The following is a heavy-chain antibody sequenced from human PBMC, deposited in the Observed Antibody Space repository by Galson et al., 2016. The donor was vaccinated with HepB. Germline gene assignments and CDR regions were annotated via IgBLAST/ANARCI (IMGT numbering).Heavy chain of an antibody. D-gene: IGHD6-19*01. CDR2: ITISGDYR. Sequence: LRLSCAASGFTFSSYAMSWVRQAPGKGLEWVSAITISGDYRYYADSVKGRFTISRDNSKNTLYLQMTSLSAEDTAVYYCAKDLIAVAGPYFDSWGQGTLVTVSS. CDR3: AKDLIAVAGPYFDS. V-gene: IGHV3-23*01. CDR1: GFTFSSYA. J-gene: IGHJ4*02.